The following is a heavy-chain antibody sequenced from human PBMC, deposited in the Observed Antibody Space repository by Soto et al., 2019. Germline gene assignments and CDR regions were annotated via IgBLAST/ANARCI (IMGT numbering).Heavy chain of an antibody. Sequence: SETLSLTCSVSGASITPYYWSWIRQPPGKGLEWIGYIYYSGSTNYNPSLKSRVTISLDTSKNQFSLKLSSVTAAHPALYYSARDRGDRNDYYYGVDVWGQGTTVTVSS. CDR3: ARDRGDRNDYYYGVDV. D-gene: IGHD7-27*01. J-gene: IGHJ6*02. CDR2: IYYSGST. CDR1: GASITPYY. V-gene: IGHV4-59*01.